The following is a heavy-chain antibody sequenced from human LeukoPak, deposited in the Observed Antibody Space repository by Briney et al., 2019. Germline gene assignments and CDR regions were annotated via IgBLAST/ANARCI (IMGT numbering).Heavy chain of an antibody. CDR1: GNTSEEYA. V-gene: IGHV3-43*02. D-gene: IGHD1-26*01. Sequence: PGGSLRLSCAASGNTSEEYALVCVRQAPGQGLEWVCLISGDGTSTYYADSVKGRFTISRDNSKNSRYLQMNSLRMEDTTLYYCTTDIINLVDGTDGFDIWGQGTMVTVSS. CDR2: ISGDGTST. J-gene: IGHJ3*02. CDR3: TTDIINLVDGTDGFDI.